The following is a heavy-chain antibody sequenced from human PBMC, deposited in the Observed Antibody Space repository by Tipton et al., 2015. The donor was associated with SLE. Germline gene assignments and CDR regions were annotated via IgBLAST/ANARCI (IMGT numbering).Heavy chain of an antibody. CDR1: GYTFTGYD. Sequence: QLVQSGPEVKKPGASVKVSCKASGYTFTGYDINWVRQATGQGLEWMGWMSPNSANTGYAQKFQGRVTIITNTSISTAYMELSSLRSEDTAVYYCARGASGYSNSYYHLDVWGKGTPVTVSS. D-gene: IGHD4-11*01. V-gene: IGHV1-8*03. CDR2: MSPNSANT. J-gene: IGHJ6*03. CDR3: ARGASGYSNSYYHLDV.